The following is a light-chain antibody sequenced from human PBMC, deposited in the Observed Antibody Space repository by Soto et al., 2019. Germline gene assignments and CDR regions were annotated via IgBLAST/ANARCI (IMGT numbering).Light chain of an antibody. J-gene: IGKJ5*01. CDR3: QQYGSSPFT. V-gene: IGKV3-20*01. Sequence: EIVMTQSPATLSVSPGERATLSCRASQSVSSYLAWYQQKPGQAPRLLIYDASNRATGIPDRFSGSGSGTDFTLTISRLEPEDFAVYYCQQYGSSPFTFSQGTRLEIK. CDR1: QSVSSY. CDR2: DAS.